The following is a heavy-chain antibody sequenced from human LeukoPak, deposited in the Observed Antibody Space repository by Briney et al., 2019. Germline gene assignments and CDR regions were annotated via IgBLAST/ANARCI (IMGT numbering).Heavy chain of an antibody. CDR1: GGSINSYY. CDR3: ARSRSSVDYTFDY. V-gene: IGHV4-59*08. D-gene: IGHD4-11*01. CDR2: IYYSGST. Sequence: SETLSLTCTVSGGSINSYYWSWIRQPPGKGLEWIGYIYYSGSTNYNPSLKSRVTISVDTSKNQLSLKLSSVTAADTAVYYCARSRSSVDYTFDYWGQGTLVTVNS. J-gene: IGHJ4*02.